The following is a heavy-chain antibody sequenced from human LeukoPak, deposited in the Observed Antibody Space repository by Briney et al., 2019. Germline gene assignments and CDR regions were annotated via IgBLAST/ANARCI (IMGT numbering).Heavy chain of an antibody. CDR1: GFTFCSYT. CDR2: ISGGRGST. Sequence: GGSLRLSCAASGFTFCSYTMCGVRQAPGRGLEWVSVISGGRGSTYYGDSVKGRFTISRDKNTLYLQMNSLRAEDTAIYYCAKVSSYDGSDYCVSWGQGTLVTISS. J-gene: IGHJ5*02. D-gene: IGHD3-22*01. V-gene: IGHV3-23*01. CDR3: AKVSSYDGSDYCVS.